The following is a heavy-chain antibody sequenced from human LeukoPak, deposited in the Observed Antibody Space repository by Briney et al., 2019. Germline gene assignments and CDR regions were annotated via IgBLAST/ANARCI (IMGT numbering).Heavy chain of an antibody. D-gene: IGHD3-10*01. J-gene: IGHJ4*02. CDR1: GGTFISYA. Sequence: ASVKVSCKASGGTFISYAISWVRQAPGQGLEWMGGIIPIFGTANYAQKLQGRVTITADESTSTAYMELSSLRSEDTAVYYCARDRGAQLLWFGESTNYYFDYWGQGTLVTVSS. V-gene: IGHV1-69*13. CDR2: IIPIFGTA. CDR3: ARDRGAQLLWFGESTNYYFDY.